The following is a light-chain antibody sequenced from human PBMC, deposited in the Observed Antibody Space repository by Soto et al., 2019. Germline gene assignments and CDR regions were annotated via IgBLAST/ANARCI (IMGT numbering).Light chain of an antibody. Sequence: DIQMTQSPSSLSASVGDRVTITCRASQSLSRHLTWYQQKPGEAPKLLIYATSNLQSGVPSRFSGSGSETDFTLTIDSLQPEDFETYYCQQSFSPPYTVGQGTKVDIK. CDR3: QQSFSPPYT. J-gene: IGKJ2*01. CDR2: ATS. V-gene: IGKV1-39*01. CDR1: QSLSRH.